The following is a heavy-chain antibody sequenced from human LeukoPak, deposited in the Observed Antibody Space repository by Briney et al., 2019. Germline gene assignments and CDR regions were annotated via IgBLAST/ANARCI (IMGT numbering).Heavy chain of an antibody. D-gene: IGHD4-23*01. CDR1: GFTFSDYY. V-gene: IGHV3-11*06. CDR3: ARVGGNSLRGLPPFDY. J-gene: IGHJ4*02. Sequence: GGSLRLSCAASGFTFSDYYMSWIRQAPGKGLKWVSYISSSSSYTNYADSVKGRFTISRDNAKNSLYLQMNSLRAEDTAVYYCARVGGNSLRGLPPFDYWGQGTLVTVSS. CDR2: ISSSSSYT.